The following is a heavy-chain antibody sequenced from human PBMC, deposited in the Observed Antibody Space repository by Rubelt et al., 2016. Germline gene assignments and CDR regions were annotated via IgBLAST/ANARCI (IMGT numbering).Heavy chain of an antibody. Sequence: QVQLVQSGPEVKKPGASVKVSCKPSGYSFTTYGISWVRQAPGQGLEWMGWINTKTGDPAYAQGPTGRFVFSLGNPFSTAYLQISSLKAEDTAVYYCARDKYSSSFIDYWGQGTLVTVSS. V-gene: IGHV7-4-1*02. J-gene: IGHJ4*02. CDR3: ARDKYSSSFIDY. CDR2: INTKTGDP. CDR1: GYSFTTYG. D-gene: IGHD6-6*01.